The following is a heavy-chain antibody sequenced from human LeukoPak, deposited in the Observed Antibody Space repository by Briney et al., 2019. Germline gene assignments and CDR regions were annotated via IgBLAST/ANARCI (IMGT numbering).Heavy chain of an antibody. CDR2: ISWNSGSI. D-gene: IGHD6-19*01. J-gene: IGHJ4*02. CDR1: GFTFDDYG. CDR3: ARGGGQWHVDY. V-gene: IGHV3-9*01. Sequence: GGSLRLSCAASGFTFDDYGMHWVRQAPGKGLEWVSGISWNSGSIGYADSVKGRFTISRDNAKNSLYLQMNSLRAEDTALYYCARGGGQWHVDYWGQGTLVTVSS.